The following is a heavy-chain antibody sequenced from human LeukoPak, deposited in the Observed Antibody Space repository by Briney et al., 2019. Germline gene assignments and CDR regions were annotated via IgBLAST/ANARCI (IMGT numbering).Heavy chain of an antibody. J-gene: IGHJ3*02. D-gene: IGHD6-6*01. CDR2: ITSSGSTI. V-gene: IGHV3-11*01. Sequence: GGSLRLSCAASGFTFSDYYMSWIRQAPGKGLEWVSYITSSGSTIYYADSMKGRFTISRDNAKHSLFLQLDSLRAEDTAVYYCARTGRPAAFDIWGQGTLVIVSS. CDR1: GFTFSDYY. CDR3: ARTGRPAAFDI.